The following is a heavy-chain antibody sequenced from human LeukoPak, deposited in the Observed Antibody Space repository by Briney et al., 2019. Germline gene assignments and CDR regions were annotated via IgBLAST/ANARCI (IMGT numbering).Heavy chain of an antibody. CDR1: GGSISSYY. D-gene: IGHD2/OR15-2a*01. CDR3: ASLVSREADEDYFDY. CDR2: IYTSGST. V-gene: IGHV4-4*07. Sequence: PSETLSLTCTVSGGSISSYYWSWIRQPAGKGLEWIGRIYTSGSTNYNPSLKSRVTMSVDTSKNQFSLKLSSVTAADTAVYYCASLVSREADEDYFDYWGQGTLVTVSS. J-gene: IGHJ4*02.